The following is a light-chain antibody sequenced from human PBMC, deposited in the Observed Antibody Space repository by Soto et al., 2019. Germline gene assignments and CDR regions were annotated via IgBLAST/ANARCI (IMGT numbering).Light chain of an antibody. Sequence: QSVLTQPPSASGSPGQSVAISCTGTSSDVGGYNYVSWYQQHPGKAPKLMIYDVSKRPSGVPDRFSGSKSGNTASLTVSGIQAEDEAEYYCSSYAGTHIVFGTGTKVXVL. CDR1: SSDVGGYNY. CDR3: SSYAGTHIV. CDR2: DVS. V-gene: IGLV2-8*01. J-gene: IGLJ1*01.